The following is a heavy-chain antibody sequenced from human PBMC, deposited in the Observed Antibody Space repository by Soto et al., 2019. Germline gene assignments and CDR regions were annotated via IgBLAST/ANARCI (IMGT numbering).Heavy chain of an antibody. D-gene: IGHD3-10*01. J-gene: IGHJ6*02. Sequence: EVQLVESGGGLVQPGGSLRLSCVDSGFTFSSYWMSWVRQAPVKGLEWVGNIKQDGSEENYVDSVKGRFTISRDNAKNSMYLQMKSLRAEDTAVYYCARIASSGRGWDVWGQGTTVVVSS. CDR1: GFTFSSYW. CDR3: ARIASSGRGWDV. CDR2: IKQDGSEE. V-gene: IGHV3-7*01.